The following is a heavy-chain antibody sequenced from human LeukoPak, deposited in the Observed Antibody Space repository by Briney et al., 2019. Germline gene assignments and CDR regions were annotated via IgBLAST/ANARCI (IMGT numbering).Heavy chain of an antibody. CDR3: ASGLYGMDV. Sequence: GGSLRLSCAASRLTLSSNYMSAVRQAPARWLEWVSMIYVGGSTYYADSVKGRFTISRDNSKNTLYLQMSSLRAEDTAVYYCASGLYGMDVWGQGTTVTVSS. D-gene: IGHD2-21*01. CDR2: IYVGGST. J-gene: IGHJ6*02. CDR1: RLTLSSNY. V-gene: IGHV3-66*01.